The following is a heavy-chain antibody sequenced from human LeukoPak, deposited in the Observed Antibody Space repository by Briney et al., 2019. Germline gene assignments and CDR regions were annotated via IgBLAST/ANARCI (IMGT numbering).Heavy chain of an antibody. CDR1: GFTFSSYW. V-gene: IGHV3-23*01. J-gene: IGHJ4*02. CDR2: ISGSGGST. D-gene: IGHD6-19*01. Sequence: GGSLRLSCAASGFTFSSYWMSWVRQAPGKGLEWVSAISGSGGSTYYADSVKGRFTISRDNSKNTLYLQMNSLRAEDTAVYYCARWISGWNFDYWGQGTLVTVSS. CDR3: ARWISGWNFDY.